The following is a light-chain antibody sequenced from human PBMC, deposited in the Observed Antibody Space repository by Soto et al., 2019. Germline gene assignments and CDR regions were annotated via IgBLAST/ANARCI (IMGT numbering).Light chain of an antibody. CDR1: QSVSSN. CDR2: DAS. V-gene: IGKV3-15*01. J-gene: IGKJ5*01. CDR3: QQYGSLPVT. Sequence: EKVMTQSPATLSVSPGERATLSCRASQSVSSNLAWYQQKPGQAPRLLIYDASTRATGIPARFSGSGSGTEFTLTISSLQSEDLAVYICQQYGSLPVTFGQGTRLEIK.